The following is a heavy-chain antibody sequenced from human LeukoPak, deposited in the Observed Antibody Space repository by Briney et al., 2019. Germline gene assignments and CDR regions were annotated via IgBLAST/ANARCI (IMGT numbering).Heavy chain of an antibody. V-gene: IGHV3-23*01. CDR3: AGSSGWSVGGYYFDY. D-gene: IGHD6-19*01. Sequence: PGGSLRLSCAASGFTFSSYAMSWVRQAPGKGLEWVSAISGSGGSTYYADSVKGRFTISRDNSKNTLYLQMNSLRAEDTAVYYCAGSSGWSVGGYYFDYWGQGTLDTVSS. CDR1: GFTFSSYA. J-gene: IGHJ4*02. CDR2: ISGSGGST.